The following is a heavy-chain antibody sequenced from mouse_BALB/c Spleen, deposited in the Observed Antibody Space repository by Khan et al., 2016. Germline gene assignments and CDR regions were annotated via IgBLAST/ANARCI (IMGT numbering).Heavy chain of an antibody. CDR3: ARCPMTPDYFDY. D-gene: IGHD2-3*01. V-gene: IGHV3-2*02. CDR1: GYSSTSDHA. Sequence: EVQLQESGPGLVKPSQPLSPTRTVTGYSSTSDHAWNWIRQFPGNKLEWMGYISYSASTSYNLPLKSRISITRDTPTNQFFLQLQAVTTEDTDTYYCARCPMTPDYFDYWDQGTTLTVTS. J-gene: IGHJ2*01. CDR2: ISYSAST.